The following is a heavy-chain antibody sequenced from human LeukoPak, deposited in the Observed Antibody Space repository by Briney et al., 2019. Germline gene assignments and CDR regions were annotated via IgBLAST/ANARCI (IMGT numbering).Heavy chain of an antibody. D-gene: IGHD6-19*01. CDR3: ARVFGGSGWYDAFDI. CDR2: IYSGGST. J-gene: IGHJ3*02. V-gene: IGHV3-66*01. Sequence: PGGSLRLSCAASGFTVSSNYMSWVRQAPGKGLEWVSVIYSGGSTYNADSVKGRFTISRDNSKNTLYLQMNSLRAEDTAVYYCARVFGGSGWYDAFDIWGQGTMVTVSS. CDR1: GFTVSSNY.